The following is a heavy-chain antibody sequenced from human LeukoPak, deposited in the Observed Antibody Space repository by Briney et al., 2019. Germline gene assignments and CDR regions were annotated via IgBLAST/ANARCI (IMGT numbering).Heavy chain of an antibody. V-gene: IGHV3-23*01. CDR1: GFIFSTYG. D-gene: IGHD6-13*01. Sequence: GGSLRLSCATSGFIFSTYGLSWVRQAPGKGLEWASSISGSGGSTYHADSVKGRFTIYRDSSKNTLYLQMNSLRAEDTAIYYCAGVIRAAPGKGYFDYWGQGTLVTVSS. CDR3: AGVIRAAPGKGYFDY. CDR2: ISGSGGST. J-gene: IGHJ4*02.